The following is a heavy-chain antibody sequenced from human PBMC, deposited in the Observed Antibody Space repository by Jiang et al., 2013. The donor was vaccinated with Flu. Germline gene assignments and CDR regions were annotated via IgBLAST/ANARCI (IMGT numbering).Heavy chain of an antibody. V-gene: IGHV3-30-3*01. Sequence: SLRLSCAASGFMFNIYAMHWVRQAPGKGLKWVAVMSNHGTNTYYADSVKGRFTISRDNSKNTLYLQMDSLRSEDTAVYYCARDRADGGGAYYYGMDVWGQGTTVTVSS. CDR3: ARDRADGGGAYYYGMDV. J-gene: IGHJ6*02. CDR1: GFMFNIYA. D-gene: IGHD2-15*01. CDR2: MSNHGTNT.